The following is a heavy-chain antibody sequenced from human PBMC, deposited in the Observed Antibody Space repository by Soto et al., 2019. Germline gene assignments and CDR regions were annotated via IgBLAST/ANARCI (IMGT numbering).Heavy chain of an antibody. CDR2: ISYDGSNK. V-gene: IGHV3-30-3*01. Sequence: PGGSLRLSCAASGFTFSSYAMHWVRQAPGKGLEWVAVISYDGSNKYYADSVKGRFTISRDNSKNTLYLQMNSLRAEDTAVYYCARDLLISNQWPVSWYYYYGMDVWGQGTTVTVSS. D-gene: IGHD6-19*01. CDR1: GFTFSSYA. J-gene: IGHJ6*02. CDR3: ARDLLISNQWPVSWYYYYGMDV.